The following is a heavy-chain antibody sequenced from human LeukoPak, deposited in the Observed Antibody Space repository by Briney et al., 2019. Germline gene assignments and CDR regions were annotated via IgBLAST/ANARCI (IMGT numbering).Heavy chain of an antibody. CDR1: GFTFSSYE. Sequence: GGSLRLSCAASGFTFSSYEMNWVRQAPGKGLEWVSYISSSGSTIYYADSVNGRFTISRDNAKNSLYLQMNSLRAEDTAVYYCARMYSSGWYWGYYFDYWGQGTLVTVSS. CDR3: ARMYSSGWYWGYYFDY. CDR2: ISSSGSTI. V-gene: IGHV3-48*03. J-gene: IGHJ4*02. D-gene: IGHD6-19*01.